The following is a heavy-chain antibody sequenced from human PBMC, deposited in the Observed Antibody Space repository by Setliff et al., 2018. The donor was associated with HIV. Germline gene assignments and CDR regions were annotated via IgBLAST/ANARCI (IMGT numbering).Heavy chain of an antibody. CDR1: RYTFIDYF. CDR3: ARQFSNSFDS. Sequence: GASVKVSCKASRYTFIDYFIHWVRQAPGQGPEWMGWISPYDLSERTSQRFRGRVTMTRDTSINTAYLDLSGLTSDDTAVYYCARQFSNSFDSWGQGTLVTVSS. CDR2: ISPYDLSE. D-gene: IGHD7-27*01. V-gene: IGHV1-2*02. J-gene: IGHJ4*02.